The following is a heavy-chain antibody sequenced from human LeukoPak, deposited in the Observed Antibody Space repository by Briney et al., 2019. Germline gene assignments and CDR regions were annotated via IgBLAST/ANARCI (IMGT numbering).Heavy chain of an antibody. CDR2: INWNGRST. Sequence: GGSLRLSCAASGFTVSSNYMTWVRQAPGKGLEWVSGINWNGRSTGYADSVKGRFTISRDNAKNSLYLQMNSLRAEDTALYYCARDGRIAAAGAFDYWGQGTLVTVSS. J-gene: IGHJ4*02. V-gene: IGHV3-20*04. D-gene: IGHD6-13*01. CDR1: GFTVSSNY. CDR3: ARDGRIAAAGAFDY.